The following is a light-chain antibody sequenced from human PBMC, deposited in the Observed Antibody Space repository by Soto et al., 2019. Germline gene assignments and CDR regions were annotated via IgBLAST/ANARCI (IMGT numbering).Light chain of an antibody. J-gene: IGKJ1*01. V-gene: IGKV1-39*01. CDR2: KAS. CDR3: QQYSSSRT. CDR1: QSISSY. Sequence: DIQMTQSPSSLSASVGDRVTITCRASQSISSYLNWYQQKPGKAPKLLIYKASSLESGVPSRFSGSGSGTDFTLTISRLEPEDFAVYYCQQYSSSRTFGQGTKVDI.